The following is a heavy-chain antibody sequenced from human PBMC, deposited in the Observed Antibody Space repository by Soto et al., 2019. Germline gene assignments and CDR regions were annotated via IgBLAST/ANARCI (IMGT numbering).Heavy chain of an antibody. D-gene: IGHD2-8*01. CDR2: ISGNSGKT. CDR3: AKLGFVLMELYYFHQ. CDR1: GFTFSSYA. V-gene: IGHV3-23*01. J-gene: IGHJ4*01. Sequence: EVQLLESGGGLVQPGGSLRLSCTASGFTFSSYAMSWVRQAPGKELEWVSTISGNSGKTNYAESVKGRFSISRDNPKNTVHLQLDSLRAEDTAVYFCAKLGFVLMELYYFHQWGHGTLVTVSS.